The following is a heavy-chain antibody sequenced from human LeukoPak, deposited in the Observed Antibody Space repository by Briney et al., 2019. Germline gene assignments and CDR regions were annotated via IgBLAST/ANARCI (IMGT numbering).Heavy chain of an antibody. V-gene: IGHV4-34*01. CDR1: GGSFSGYY. D-gene: IGHD6-13*01. CDR3: ARGVRYSSSWYNYYYGMDV. J-gene: IGHJ6*02. CDR2: INHSGST. Sequence: SETLSLTCAVYGGSFSGYYWSWIRQPPGKGLEWIGEINHSGSTNYNPSLKSRVTISVDTSKNQFSLKLSSVTAADTAEYYCARGVRYSSSWYNYYYGMDVWGQGTTVTVSS.